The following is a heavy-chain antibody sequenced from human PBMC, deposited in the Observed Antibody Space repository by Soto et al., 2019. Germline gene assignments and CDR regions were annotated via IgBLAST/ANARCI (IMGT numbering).Heavy chain of an antibody. Sequence: QVQLVQSGAEVKKPGSSVKVSCKASGGTFSRYTITWVRQAPGQGLEWMGGITPMFGTPNYAQKFQGRVTITADASTSTAYMELISMTSEDTALYYCARDGTLYDSSAYYYLYWGQGTLVTVSS. CDR2: ITPMFGTP. V-gene: IGHV1-69*01. CDR1: GGTFSRYT. J-gene: IGHJ4*02. D-gene: IGHD3-22*01. CDR3: ARDGTLYDSSAYYYLY.